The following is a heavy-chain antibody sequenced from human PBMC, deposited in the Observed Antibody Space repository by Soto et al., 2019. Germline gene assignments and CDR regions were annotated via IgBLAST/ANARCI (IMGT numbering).Heavy chain of an antibody. V-gene: IGHV1-3*01. CDR1: GYTFTSYA. CDR3: AGDWHYYDGCCNDY. D-gene: IGHD3-22*01. CDR2: INAGNGNT. J-gene: IGHJ4*02. Sequence: QVQLVQSGAEVKKPGASVKVSCKASGYTFTSYAMHWVRQAPGQRLEWMGWINAGNGNTKYSRKFQGRVTITRDTSASRADIELSSLRSEGTAMYYCAGDWHYYDGCCNDYWVKGTLVTVSS.